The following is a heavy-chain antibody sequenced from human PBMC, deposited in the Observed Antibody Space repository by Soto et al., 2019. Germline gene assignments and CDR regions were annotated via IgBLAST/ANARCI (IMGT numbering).Heavy chain of an antibody. CDR3: AAGLSPRYCISTSCYNNYYYYVIDL. CDR1: GFTFTSSA. CDR2: IVVGSGNT. V-gene: IGHV1-58*01. D-gene: IGHD2-2*02. Sequence: AVKVSCKASGFTFTSSAVQWVRQARGQRLEWIGWIVVGSGNTNYAQKFHERVTITRDMSTSTAYMELSSLRSEDTAVYYCAAGLSPRYCISTSCYNNYYYYVIDLWGQGTPVTVSS. J-gene: IGHJ6*02.